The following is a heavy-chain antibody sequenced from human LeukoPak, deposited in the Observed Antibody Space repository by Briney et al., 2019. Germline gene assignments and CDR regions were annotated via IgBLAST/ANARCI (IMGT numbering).Heavy chain of an antibody. V-gene: IGHV3-13*01. CDR3: AREVSEGFDF. Sequence: GGSLRLSCAASGLTLSRYDMHWVRQATGEGLEWVSAIGTRGDTYYAGSVKGRFAISRDNAKNSLYLQMNSLRAEDTALYYCAREVSEGFDFWGQGTLVTVSS. CDR1: GLTLSRYD. CDR2: IGTRGDT. J-gene: IGHJ4*02. D-gene: IGHD3-22*01.